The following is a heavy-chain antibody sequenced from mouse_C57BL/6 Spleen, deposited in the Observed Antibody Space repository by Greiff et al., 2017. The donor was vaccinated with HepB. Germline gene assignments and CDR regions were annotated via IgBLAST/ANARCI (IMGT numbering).Heavy chain of an antibody. CDR2: INPYNGGT. Sequence: VHVKQSGPVLVKPGASVKMSCKASGYTFTDYYMNWVKQSHGKSLEWIGVINPYNGGTSYNQKFKGKATLTVDKSSSTAYMELNSLTSEDSAVYYCAFPYDYDAWFAYWGQGTLVTVSA. V-gene: IGHV1-19*01. D-gene: IGHD2-4*01. J-gene: IGHJ3*01. CDR3: AFPYDYDAWFAY. CDR1: GYTFTDYY.